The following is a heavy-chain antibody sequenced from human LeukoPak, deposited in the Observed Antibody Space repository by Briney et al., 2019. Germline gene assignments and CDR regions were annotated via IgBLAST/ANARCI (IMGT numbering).Heavy chain of an antibody. Sequence: PSETLSLTCTVSGGSISSSSYYWGWIRQPPGKGLEWIGSIYYSGSTYYNPSLKSRVTISVDTSKNQFSLKLSSVTAADTAVYYCSRGGDGYNWSFDYWGQGTLVTVSS. D-gene: IGHD5-24*01. CDR2: IYYSGST. CDR3: SRGGDGYNWSFDY. V-gene: IGHV4-39*07. CDR1: GGSISSSSYY. J-gene: IGHJ4*02.